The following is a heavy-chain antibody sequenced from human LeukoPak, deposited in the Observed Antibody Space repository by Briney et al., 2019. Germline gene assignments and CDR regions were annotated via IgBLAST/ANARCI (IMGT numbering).Heavy chain of an antibody. J-gene: IGHJ4*02. CDR3: ARDQSAGYSSSGSSSWGRLGD. CDR2: INSDGSST. D-gene: IGHD6-13*01. CDR1: GFTFSISW. Sequence: PGGSLRLSCAASGFTFSISWMHWVRQAPGKGLAWVSHINSDGSSTDYADSVRGRFTISRDNAKNTLYLQMNSLRAEDTAVYFCARDQSAGYSSSGSSSWGRLGDWGQGTLVTVSS. V-gene: IGHV3-74*01.